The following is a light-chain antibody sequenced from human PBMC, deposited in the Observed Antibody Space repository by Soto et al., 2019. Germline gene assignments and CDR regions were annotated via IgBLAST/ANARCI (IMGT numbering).Light chain of an antibody. CDR1: QSISSN. CDR2: AAS. CDR3: QQHTEWPLT. V-gene: IGKV3-15*01. J-gene: IGKJ4*01. Sequence: ERVMTQSPATLSVSPGGRATLSCRASQSISSNLAWYQQKPGQAPRLLIYAASTRATGIPARFSGSGSGTEFTLTISSLQSEDFAVYYCQQHTEWPLTFGGGTKVDIK.